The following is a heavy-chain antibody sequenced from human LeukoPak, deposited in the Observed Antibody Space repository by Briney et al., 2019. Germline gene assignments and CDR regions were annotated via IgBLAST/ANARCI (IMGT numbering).Heavy chain of an antibody. V-gene: IGHV3-30*04. CDR1: GFTFSSYA. CDR2: FSYDGSNK. Sequence: GGSLRLSCAASGFTFSSYAMHWVRQAPGKGLEWVAVFSYDGSNKYYADSVKGRFTISRDNSKNTLYLQMNSLRAEDTAVYYCASPLAKPADYYYYMDVWGKGTTVTVSS. J-gene: IGHJ6*03. CDR3: ASPLAKPADYYYYMDV. D-gene: IGHD4/OR15-4a*01.